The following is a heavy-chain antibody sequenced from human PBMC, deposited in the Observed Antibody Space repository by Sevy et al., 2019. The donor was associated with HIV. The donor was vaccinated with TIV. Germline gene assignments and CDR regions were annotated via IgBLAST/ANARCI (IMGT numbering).Heavy chain of an antibody. D-gene: IGHD3-3*01. CDR3: ATSSDFWSGHYTH. CDR1: GFTVSSNY. CDR2: IYSGGGT. J-gene: IGHJ4*02. V-gene: IGHV3-53*01. Sequence: GGSLRLSCAASGFTVSSNYMSWVRQAPGKGLEWVSVIYSGGGTYYADTGKGRFTISRDNSKNTLYLQINSLRAEDTAVYYCATSSDFWSGHYTHWGQGTLVTVSS.